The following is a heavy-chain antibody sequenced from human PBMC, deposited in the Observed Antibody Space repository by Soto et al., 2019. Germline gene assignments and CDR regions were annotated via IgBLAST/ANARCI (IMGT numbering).Heavy chain of an antibody. V-gene: IGHV3-48*03. Sequence: AGGSLRRSGAAAGLTFSSYEMHWVRQASGKGLEWVSYISSSGSTIYYADSVKGRFTISRDNAKNSLYLQMNSLRAEDTAVYYCATDIVVVRIGAFDIWGQGTMVTVSS. CDR2: ISSSGSTI. CDR1: GLTFSSYE. CDR3: ATDIVVVRIGAFDI. D-gene: IGHD2-15*01. J-gene: IGHJ3*02.